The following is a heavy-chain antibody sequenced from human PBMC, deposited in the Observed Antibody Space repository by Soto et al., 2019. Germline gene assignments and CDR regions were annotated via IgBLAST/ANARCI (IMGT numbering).Heavy chain of an antibody. Sequence: PGGSLRLSCAASGFTFSSYNMNWVRQAPGKGLEWVSSISSSSGYIYYADSVKGRFTISRDNAKNSLYLQMNSLRAEDTAVYYCARGGFGDYYYGMDVWGQGTTVTVSS. CDR3: ARGGFGDYYYGMDV. D-gene: IGHD3-10*01. V-gene: IGHV3-21*06. J-gene: IGHJ6*02. CDR2: ISSSSGYI. CDR1: GFTFSSYN.